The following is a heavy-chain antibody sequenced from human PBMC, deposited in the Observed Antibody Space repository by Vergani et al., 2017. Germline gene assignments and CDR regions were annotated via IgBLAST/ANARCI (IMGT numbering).Heavy chain of an antibody. Sequence: EVQLVESGGGVVRPGGSLRLSCAASGFTFGDYDMNWVPQAPGKGLEWVSRVKGNGDSSDYADSVKGRFTISRDNAKNSLYLQMTSLRAEDTAFYYCARRGSGNTYYFDYWGQGALVTVSS. CDR1: GFTFGDYD. J-gene: IGHJ4*02. D-gene: IGHD3-10*01. CDR2: VKGNGDSS. V-gene: IGHV3-20*04. CDR3: ARRGSGNTYYFDY.